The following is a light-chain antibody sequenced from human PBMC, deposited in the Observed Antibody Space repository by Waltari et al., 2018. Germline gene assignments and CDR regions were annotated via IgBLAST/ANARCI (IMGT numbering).Light chain of an antibody. CDR2: EVT. CDR1: SSDIGAYHY. CDR3: SSYRSRNTPVL. V-gene: IGLV2-14*01. Sequence: QSALTQPASVSGSPGQSITISCTGTSSDIGAYHYFSWYHHHPGKAPKLMISEVTNRPSGVPDRFSGSKSGNTASLRISGLQAEDEADYYCSSYRSRNTPVLFGGGTTLTVV. J-gene: IGLJ3*02.